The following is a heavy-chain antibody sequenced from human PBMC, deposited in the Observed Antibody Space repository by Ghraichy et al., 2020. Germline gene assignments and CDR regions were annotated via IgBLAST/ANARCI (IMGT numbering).Heavy chain of an antibody. CDR2: ISSSSSYI. CDR1: GITFSSYS. CDR3: ARGSSSRIPALDY. J-gene: IGHJ4*02. Sequence: GGSLRLSCTASGITFSSYSMNWVRQAPGKGLEWVSSISSSSSYIYYADSVKGRFTISRDNAKNSLYLQMNSLRAEDTAVYYCARGSSSRIPALDYWGQGTLVTVSS. V-gene: IGHV3-21*01. D-gene: IGHD6-13*01.